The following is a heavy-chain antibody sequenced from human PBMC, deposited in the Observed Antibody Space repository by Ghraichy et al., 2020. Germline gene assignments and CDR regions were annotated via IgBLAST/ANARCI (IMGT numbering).Heavy chain of an antibody. CDR1: GFTFSSYS. CDR2: ISSSSSYI. CDR3: ARVCGSGSYCGMDV. D-gene: IGHD3-10*01. J-gene: IGHJ6*02. V-gene: IGHV3-21*01. Sequence: GGSLRLSCAASGFTFSSYSMNWVRQAPGKGLEWVSSISSSSSYIYYADSVKGRFTISRDNAKNSLYLQMNSLRAEDTAVYYCARVCGSGSYCGMDVWGQGTTVTVSS.